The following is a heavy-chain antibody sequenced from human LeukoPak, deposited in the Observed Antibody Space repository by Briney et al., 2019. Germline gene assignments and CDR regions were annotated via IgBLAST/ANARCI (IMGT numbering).Heavy chain of an antibody. Sequence: SETLSLTCTVSGGSISSYYWSRIRQPPGKGLEWIGYIYYSGSTNYNPSLKSRVTISVDTSKNQFSLKLSSVTAADTAVYYCARGYCSGGSCYPTPFDYWGQGTLVTVSS. D-gene: IGHD2-15*01. J-gene: IGHJ4*02. CDR2: IYYSGST. CDR1: GGSISSYY. V-gene: IGHV4-59*01. CDR3: ARGYCSGGSCYPTPFDY.